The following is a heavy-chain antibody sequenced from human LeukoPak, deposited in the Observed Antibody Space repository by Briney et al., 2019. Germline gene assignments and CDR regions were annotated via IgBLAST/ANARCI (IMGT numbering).Heavy chain of an antibody. CDR2: ISYDGSNK. CDR1: GFTFSSYA. CDR3: ARDKYCSGGSCYPDLYYYYGMDV. V-gene: IGHV3-30*04. J-gene: IGHJ6*04. Sequence: GGSLRLSCAASGFTFSSYAMHWVRQAPRKGLEWVAVISYDGSNKYYADSVKGRFTISRDNSKNTLYLQMNSLGAEDTAVYYCARDKYCSGGSCYPDLYYYYGMDVWGKGTTVTVSS. D-gene: IGHD2-15*01.